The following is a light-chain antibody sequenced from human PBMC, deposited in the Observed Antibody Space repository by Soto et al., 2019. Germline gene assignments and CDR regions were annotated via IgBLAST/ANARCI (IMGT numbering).Light chain of an antibody. V-gene: IGLV1-47*01. CDR2: RNN. CDR1: SSNIGSNY. J-gene: IGLJ2*01. Sequence: QSVLTQPPSASGTPGQRVTISCSGSSSNIGSNYVYWYPQRPGTAPKLLIYRNNQRPSGVPDGFSGSKSGTSASLAISGLRSEDEEDYYCAACDDSLSGLVVFGGGTKQTVL. CDR3: AACDDSLSGLVV.